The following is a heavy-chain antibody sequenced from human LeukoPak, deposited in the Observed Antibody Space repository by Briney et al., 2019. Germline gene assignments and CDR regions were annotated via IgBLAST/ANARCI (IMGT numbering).Heavy chain of an antibody. CDR1: GFTFSDSG. D-gene: IGHD2-21*01. J-gene: IGHJ4*02. CDR2: IRSKANSYAT. V-gene: IGHV3-73*01. CDR3: TRYGDYPFDY. Sequence: GGSLRLSCVVSGFTFSDSGMHWVRQASGKGLEWVGRIRSKANSYATAYAASVKGRFTISGDDSKNTAYLQMNSLKTEDTAVYYCTRYGDYPFDYWGQGTLVTVSS.